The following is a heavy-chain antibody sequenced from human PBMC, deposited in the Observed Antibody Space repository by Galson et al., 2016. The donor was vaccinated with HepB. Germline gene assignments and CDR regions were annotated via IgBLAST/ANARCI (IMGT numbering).Heavy chain of an antibody. V-gene: IGHV4-61*01. J-gene: IGHJ2*01. D-gene: IGHD3-16*01. CDR3: ARYSGGRRYFDL. CDR2: IYYSGST. Sequence: SETLSLTCTVSGGSVSSGLYYWSWIRQPPGKGLEWIGSIYYSGSTNYNPSLKSRVTISVDTSKNQFSLKLSSVTAADTAVYYCARYSGGRRYFDLWGRGTLVTVSS. CDR1: GGSVSSGLYY.